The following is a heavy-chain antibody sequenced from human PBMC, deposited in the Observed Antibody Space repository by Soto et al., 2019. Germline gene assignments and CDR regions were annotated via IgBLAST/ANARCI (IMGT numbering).Heavy chain of an antibody. J-gene: IGHJ4*02. D-gene: IGHD6-19*01. CDR3: ASGCRRGWRFDN. CDR2: IIPILGRA. Sequence: QVQLVQSGAEVKKPGSSVKVSCKASGGTFSSYTISWVRQAPGQGLEWMGRIIPILGRANYAQKFQDRVSIPSDKSTSTAYMELRCLGYEDTAVYYWASGCRRGWRFDNGGLGTLVPGTS. CDR1: GGTFSSYT. V-gene: IGHV1-69*02.